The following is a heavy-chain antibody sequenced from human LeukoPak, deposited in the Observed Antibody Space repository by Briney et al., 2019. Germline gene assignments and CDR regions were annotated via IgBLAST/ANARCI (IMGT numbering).Heavy chain of an antibody. Sequence: ASVKVSCKASGYTFTCYGISWVRQAPGQGLEWMGWISAYNGNTNYTQKLQGRVTMTTDTSTSTAYMELRSLRSDDTAVYYCARAPETHSSGWSYYYYYMDVWGKGTTVTVSS. V-gene: IGHV1-18*01. CDR3: ARAPETHSSGWSYYYYYMDV. CDR2: ISAYNGNT. D-gene: IGHD6-19*01. J-gene: IGHJ6*03. CDR1: GYTFTCYG.